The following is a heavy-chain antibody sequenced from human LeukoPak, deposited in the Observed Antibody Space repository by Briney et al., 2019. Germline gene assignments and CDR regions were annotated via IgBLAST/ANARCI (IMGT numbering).Heavy chain of an antibody. D-gene: IGHD4-17*01. V-gene: IGHV4-59*08. Sequence: SETLTLTCTVSGGSMRSYYWSWIRQPPGKGLEWIGYISYSGSTIYNPSLKSRVTISVDTSENQFSLKLNSVTAADTAVYYCAKMGNPATVTADYWGQGTLVTVSS. CDR1: GGSMRSYY. CDR3: AKMGNPATVTADY. CDR2: ISYSGST. J-gene: IGHJ4*02.